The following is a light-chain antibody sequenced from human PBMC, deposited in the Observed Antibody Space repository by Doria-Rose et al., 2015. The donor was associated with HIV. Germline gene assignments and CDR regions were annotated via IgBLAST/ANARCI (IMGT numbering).Light chain of an antibody. CDR3: HQYGTPWT. J-gene: IGKJ1*01. Sequence: TQSPGTLSLSPGERATLSCRASQSFSSTYLAWYQQKPGQAPSLLIYDGSTRATGIPDRFSASGSGIDFTLTINRLEPEDFALYYCHQYGTPWTFGQGTKVEI. CDR1: QSFSSTY. V-gene: IGKV3-20*01. CDR2: DGS.